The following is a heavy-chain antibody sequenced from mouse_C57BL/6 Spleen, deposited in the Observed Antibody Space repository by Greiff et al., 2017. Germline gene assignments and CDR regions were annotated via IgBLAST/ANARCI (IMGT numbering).Heavy chain of an antibody. J-gene: IGHJ3*01. D-gene: IGHD3-1*01. V-gene: IGHV5-15*01. CDR3: ARHGGPQAWFAY. Sequence: DVKLVESGGGLVQPGGSLKLSCAASGFTFSDYGMAWVRQAPRKGPEWVAFISNLAYSIYYADTVTGRFTISRENAKNTLYLEMSSLRSEDTAMYYCARHGGPQAWFAYWGQGTLVTVSA. CDR1: GFTFSDYG. CDR2: ISNLAYSI.